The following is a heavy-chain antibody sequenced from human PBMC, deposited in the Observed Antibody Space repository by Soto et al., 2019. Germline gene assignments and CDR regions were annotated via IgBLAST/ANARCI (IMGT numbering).Heavy chain of an antibody. J-gene: IGHJ4*02. D-gene: IGHD3-22*01. CDR3: ARVGPAHYSDSSGYSSPLDY. CDR1: GDTFSSDA. CDR2: IIPVFGTA. V-gene: IGHV1-69*01. Sequence: QVQLVHSGAEVKKPGSSVKVSCKASGDTFSSDAINWVRQAPGQGLEWMGVIIPVFGTANYAHKFKGRVTMTACESTSTDYMELSSLRSEDTAVYYCARVGPAHYSDSSGYSSPLDYWGQGTLVTVSS.